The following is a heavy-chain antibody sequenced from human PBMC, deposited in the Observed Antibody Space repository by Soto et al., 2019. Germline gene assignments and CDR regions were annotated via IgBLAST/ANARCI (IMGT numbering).Heavy chain of an antibody. V-gene: IGHV4-30-2*01. CDR1: GGSISSGGYS. D-gene: IGHD3-16*01. Sequence: SETLSLTCAVSGGSISSGGYSWSWIRQPPGKGLEWIGYIYHSGSTYYNPSLKSRVTISVDRSKNQFSLKLSSVTAADMAVYYCARVTPPYTGSWFDPWGPGTLVTVSS. J-gene: IGHJ5*02. CDR2: IYHSGST. CDR3: ARVTPPYTGSWFDP.